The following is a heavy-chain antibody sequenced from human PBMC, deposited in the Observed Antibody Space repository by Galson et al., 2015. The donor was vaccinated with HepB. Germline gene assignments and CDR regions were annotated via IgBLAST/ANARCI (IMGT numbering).Heavy chain of an antibody. CDR2: INAGNGNT. CDR3: AREGLDPDAFDI. D-gene: IGHD3/OR15-3a*01. V-gene: IGHV1-3*01. J-gene: IGHJ3*02. Sequence: SVKVSCKASGYTFTSYAMHWVRQAPGQRLEWMGWINAGNGNTKYSQKFQGRVTITRDTSASTAYMELSSLRSEDTAVYYCAREGLDPDAFDIWGQGTMVTVSS. CDR1: GYTFTSYA.